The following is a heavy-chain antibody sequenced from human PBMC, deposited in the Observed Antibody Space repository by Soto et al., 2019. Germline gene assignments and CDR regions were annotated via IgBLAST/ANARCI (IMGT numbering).Heavy chain of an antibody. Sequence: GASVKVSCKASGYTFTGYYMHWVRQAPGQGLEKMGWINPNSGGTNYAQKFQGWVTMTRDTSISTAYMELSRLRSDDTAVYYCARGNTIFGVVIINYYYGMDVWGQGTTITSP. V-gene: IGHV1-2*04. D-gene: IGHD3-3*01. CDR1: GYTFTGYY. CDR3: ARGNTIFGVVIINYYYGMDV. J-gene: IGHJ6*02. CDR2: INPNSGGT.